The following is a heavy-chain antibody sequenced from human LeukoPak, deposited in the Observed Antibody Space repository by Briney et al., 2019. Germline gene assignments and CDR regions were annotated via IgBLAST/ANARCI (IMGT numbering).Heavy chain of an antibody. CDR3: ARGRRLLGVHNWFDP. V-gene: IGHV1-2*02. J-gene: IGHJ5*02. CDR2: INPNSGGT. CDR1: GYTFTGYY. Sequence: GASVRVSCKASGYTFTGYYMHWVRQAPGQGLEWMGWINPNSGGTNYAQKFQGRVTMTRDTSISTAYMELSRLRSDDTAVYYCARGRRLLGVHNWFDPWGQGTLVTVSS. D-gene: IGHD2-15*01.